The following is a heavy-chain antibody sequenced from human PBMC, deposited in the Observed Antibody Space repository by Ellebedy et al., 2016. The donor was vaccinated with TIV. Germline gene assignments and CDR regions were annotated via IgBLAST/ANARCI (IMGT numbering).Heavy chain of an antibody. Sequence: AASVKVSCKASGYTFTGYYMHWVRQAPGQGLEWMGIINPSGGSTSYAQKLQGRVTMTRDTSTSTVYMELSSLRSEDTAVYYCARDLKVGATQVGYWGQGTLVTVSS. J-gene: IGHJ4*02. CDR3: ARDLKVGATQVGY. V-gene: IGHV1-46*04. D-gene: IGHD1-26*01. CDR2: INPSGGST. CDR1: GYTFTGYY.